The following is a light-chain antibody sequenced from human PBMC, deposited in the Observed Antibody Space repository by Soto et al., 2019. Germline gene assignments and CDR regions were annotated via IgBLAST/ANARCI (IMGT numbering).Light chain of an antibody. CDR3: QQSYITPWT. CDR2: GAS. Sequence: EVQMTQSPCSVSGYAGERATLSCRASQSVGSNLAWYQQKPGQAPRLLIYGASAMATGIPSRFSGSGSGTDFTLTISSLQSEDFAIYYCQQSYITPWTFGQGTNVDNK. CDR1: QSVGSN. V-gene: IGKV3-15*01. J-gene: IGKJ1*01.